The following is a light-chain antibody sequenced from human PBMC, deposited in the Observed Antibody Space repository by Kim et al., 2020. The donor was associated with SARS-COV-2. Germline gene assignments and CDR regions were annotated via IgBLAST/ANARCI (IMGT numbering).Light chain of an antibody. CDR1: KLGDKY. CDR2: QDS. Sequence: SYELTQPPSVSVSPGQTASITCSGDKLGDKYACWYQQKPGQSPVPVIYQDSKRPSGIPERFSGSNSGNTATLTISGIQAMDEADYYCQAWDSSSVVFGGG. J-gene: IGLJ2*01. CDR3: QAWDSSSVV. V-gene: IGLV3-1*01.